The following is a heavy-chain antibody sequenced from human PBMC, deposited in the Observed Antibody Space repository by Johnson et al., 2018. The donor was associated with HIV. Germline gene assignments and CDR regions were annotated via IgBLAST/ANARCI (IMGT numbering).Heavy chain of an antibody. Sequence: VQLVESGGGLVQPGGSLRLSCAASGFTFSSYAMHWVRQAPGKGLEWVGRIKSKTDGGTTDYAAPVKGRFTISRDDSKNTLYLQMNSLKTEDTAVYYCARDREYGLAWGWALDIWGQGTMVTVSS. CDR2: IKSKTDGGTT. V-gene: IGHV3-15*01. CDR1: GFTFSSYA. CDR3: ARDREYGLAWGWALDI. J-gene: IGHJ3*02. D-gene: IGHD6-19*01.